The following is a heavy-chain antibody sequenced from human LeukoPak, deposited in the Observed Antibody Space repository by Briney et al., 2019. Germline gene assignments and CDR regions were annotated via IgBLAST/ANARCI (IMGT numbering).Heavy chain of an antibody. CDR2: ISSSSSYI. CDR3: ARDWVVQGVMTFDY. Sequence: GGSLRLSCAASGFTFSSYSMNWVRQAPGKGLEWVSSISSSSSYIYYADSVKGRFTISRDNAKNSLYLQMNSLRAEDTAVYYCARDWVVQGVMTFDYWGQGTLVTVSS. D-gene: IGHD3-10*01. V-gene: IGHV3-21*01. CDR1: GFTFSSYS. J-gene: IGHJ4*02.